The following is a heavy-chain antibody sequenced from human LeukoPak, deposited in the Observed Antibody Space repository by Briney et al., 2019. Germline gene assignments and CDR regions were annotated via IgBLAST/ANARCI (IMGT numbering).Heavy chain of an antibody. CDR3: AREHMVRGVINR. J-gene: IGHJ4*02. Sequence: SETLSLTCTVSGGSISNYYWSWIRQPAGKRPEWLGRIYSSGSTNYNPSLESRVTVSVDTSKNQFSLKLSSVTAADTAVYYCAREHMVRGVINRWGQGALVTVSS. V-gene: IGHV4-4*07. CDR2: IYSSGST. D-gene: IGHD3-10*01. CDR1: GGSISNYY.